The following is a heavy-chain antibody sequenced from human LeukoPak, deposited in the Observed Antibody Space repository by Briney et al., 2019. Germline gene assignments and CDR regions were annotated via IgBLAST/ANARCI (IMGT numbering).Heavy chain of an antibody. CDR2: SNPYNCNP. D-gene: IGHD1-26*01. CDR3: ARFSVGSYTPTY. Sequence: AASVTVSCKASGYTFTSYGISWVRQAPAQGLEWMGWSNPYNCNPNHPPNLQGRSTITTDTSTSTAYMELRSLRSDDTAVYYCARFSVGSYTPTYWGQGTLVTVSS. V-gene: IGHV1-18*01. J-gene: IGHJ4*02. CDR1: GYTFTSYG.